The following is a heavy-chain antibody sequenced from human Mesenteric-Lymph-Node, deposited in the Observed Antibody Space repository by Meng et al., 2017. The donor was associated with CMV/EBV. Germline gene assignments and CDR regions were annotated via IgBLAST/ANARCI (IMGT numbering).Heavy chain of an antibody. Sequence: SLKISCAASGFNFDDYAMHWLRQAPGKGLEWVSRISWNSGTIHYADSVKGRFTISRDNGKNSLYLQMNSLRVEDTALYYCAKDMGGYDDGRLDYWGQGALVTVSS. CDR1: GFNFDDYA. J-gene: IGHJ4*02. CDR3: AKDMGGYDDGRLDY. V-gene: IGHV3-9*01. D-gene: IGHD5-12*01. CDR2: ISWNSGTI.